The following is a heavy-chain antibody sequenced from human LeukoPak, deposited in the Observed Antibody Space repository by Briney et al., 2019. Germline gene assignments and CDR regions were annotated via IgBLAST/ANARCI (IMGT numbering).Heavy chain of an antibody. CDR3: ARSYSSVSSHDY. J-gene: IGHJ4*02. D-gene: IGHD6-19*01. CDR2: IYYSGST. CDR1: GGSISSYY. Sequence: PSETLSLTCTVSGGSISSYYWNWIRQPPGKGLEWIGYIYYSGSTNYNPSLKSRVTISADTSKNQFSLKLSSVTAADTAVYYCARSYSSVSSHDYWGQGTLVTVSS. V-gene: IGHV4-59*01.